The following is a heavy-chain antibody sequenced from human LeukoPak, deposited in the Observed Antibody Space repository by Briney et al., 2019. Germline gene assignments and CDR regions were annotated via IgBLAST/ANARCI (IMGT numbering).Heavy chain of an antibody. CDR2: INPNSGGT. Sequence: HRASVKVSCKASGYTFTGYYMHWVRQAPGQGLEWMGWINPNSGGTNYAQKFQGRVTMTRDTSISTAYMELSRLRSDDTAVYYCARGEGPLTYYYGSDPWGQGTLVTVSS. V-gene: IGHV1-2*02. J-gene: IGHJ5*02. CDR1: GYTFTGYY. D-gene: IGHD3-10*01. CDR3: ARGEGPLTYYYGSDP.